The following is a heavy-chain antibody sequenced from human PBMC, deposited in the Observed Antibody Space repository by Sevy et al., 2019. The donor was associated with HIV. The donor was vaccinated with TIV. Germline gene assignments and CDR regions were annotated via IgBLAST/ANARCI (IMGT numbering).Heavy chain of an antibody. Sequence: GGSLRLSCVGSGFSFSDHRMHWVRQAPGKGLELMAVISYDGRNTKYKADSVKGRFTISRDNSKNTLYLQMNSLRAEDTAIYYCARDRGEILSSAFDYWGQGTLVTVSS. CDR2: ISYDGRNTK. V-gene: IGHV3-30*03. CDR1: GFSFSDHR. CDR3: ARDRGEILSSAFDY. D-gene: IGHD3-16*01. J-gene: IGHJ4*02.